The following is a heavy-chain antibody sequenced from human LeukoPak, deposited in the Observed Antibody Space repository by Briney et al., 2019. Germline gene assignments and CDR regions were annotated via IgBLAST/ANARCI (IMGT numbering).Heavy chain of an antibody. CDR2: INPNSGGT. J-gene: IGHJ4*02. V-gene: IGHV1-2*02. CDR3: ARLAPRYCSSTSCYGNYFDY. CDR1: GYTFTGYY. D-gene: IGHD2-2*01. Sequence: ASVKVSCKASGYTFTGYYMHWVRQAPGQGLEWMGWINPNSGGTNYAQKFRGRVTMTRDTSISTAYMELSRLRSDDTAVYYCARLAPRYCSSTSCYGNYFDYWGQGTLVTVSS.